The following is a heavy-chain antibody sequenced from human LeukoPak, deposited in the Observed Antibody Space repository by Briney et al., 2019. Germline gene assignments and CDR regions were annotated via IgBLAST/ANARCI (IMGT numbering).Heavy chain of an antibody. Sequence: SETLSLTCTVSGGSISSGSYYWSWIRQPAGKGLEWIGRIYTSGSTNYNPSLKSRVTISVDTSKNQFPLKLSSVTAADTAVYYCARAHSGSTLDYYYYYYMDVWGKGTTVTVSS. CDR3: ARAHSGSTLDYYYYYYMDV. CDR2: IYTSGST. V-gene: IGHV4-61*02. J-gene: IGHJ6*03. CDR1: GGSISSGSYY. D-gene: IGHD1-26*01.